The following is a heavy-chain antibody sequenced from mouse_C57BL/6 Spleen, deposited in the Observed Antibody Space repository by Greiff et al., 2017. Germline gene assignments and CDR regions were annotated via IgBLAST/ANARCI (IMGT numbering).Heavy chain of an antibody. D-gene: IGHD2-4*01. Sequence: QVQLQQSGAELARPGASVKLSCKASGYTFTSYGISWVKQRTGQGLEWIGEIYPRSGNTYYNEKFKGKATLTADKSTSTAYMELRSLTSEDSAGFFWARDYGRYFDVWGTGTTVTVSS. CDR1: GYTFTSYG. CDR2: IYPRSGNT. J-gene: IGHJ1*03. V-gene: IGHV1-81*01. CDR3: ARDYGRYFDV.